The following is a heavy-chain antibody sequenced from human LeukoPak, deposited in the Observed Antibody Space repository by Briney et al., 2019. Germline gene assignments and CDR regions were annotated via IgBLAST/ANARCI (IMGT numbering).Heavy chain of an antibody. Sequence: SETLSLTCTVSAVSISSYYWSWIRQPPGKGLEWIGYVYYSGSTNYNPSLKSRVTISVDTSKNQFSLKLSSVTAADTAVYYCARVGGSGSYYYAMDVWGQGTTVTVSS. CDR3: ARVGGSGSYYYAMDV. CDR2: VYYSGST. D-gene: IGHD3-10*01. CDR1: AVSISSYY. J-gene: IGHJ6*02. V-gene: IGHV4-59*01.